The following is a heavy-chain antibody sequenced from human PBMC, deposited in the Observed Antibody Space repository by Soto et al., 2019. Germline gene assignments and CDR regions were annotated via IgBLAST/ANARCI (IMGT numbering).Heavy chain of an antibody. CDR1: GGSLTDYY. J-gene: IGHJ4*02. CDR3: ARGGNIVMVLAAAFDL. Sequence: SETLSLTCAVSGGSLTDYYWSWIRQSPGKGLEWIGEINHRGSINYNTSLKSRVTISKDTSNNQFSLKLTSVTAADTSVYYCARGGNIVMVLAAAFDLWGQGTLVTLSS. V-gene: IGHV4-34*01. CDR2: INHRGSI. D-gene: IGHD2-15*01.